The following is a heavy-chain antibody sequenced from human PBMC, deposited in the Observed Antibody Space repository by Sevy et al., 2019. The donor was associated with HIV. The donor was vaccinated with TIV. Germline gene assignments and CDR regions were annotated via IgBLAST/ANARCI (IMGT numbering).Heavy chain of an antibody. CDR1: GFTFSNYF. Sequence: GESLKISCAASGFTFSNYFINWVRQAPGKGLEWVSSISSGSSYIFYADSVKGRFTISRDNPKNSLYLHMNSLRAEDTAVDYCARGDYYGSLYYFDYWGPGTLVTV. J-gene: IGHJ4*02. V-gene: IGHV3-21*01. CDR2: ISSGSSYI. D-gene: IGHD3-10*01. CDR3: ARGDYYGSLYYFDY.